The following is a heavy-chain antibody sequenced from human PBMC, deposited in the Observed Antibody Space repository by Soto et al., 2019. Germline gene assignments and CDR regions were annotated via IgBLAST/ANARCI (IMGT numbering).Heavy chain of an antibody. CDR1: GGSISSYY. V-gene: IGHV4-59*01. CDR3: ARGNWNDGQAY. Sequence: QSQTLSLTCTVSGGSISSYYWSWIRQPPGKGLEWIGYIYYSGSTNYNPSLKSRVTISVDTSKNQFSLKLSSVTAADTAVYYCARGNWNDGQAYWGQGTLVTVSS. J-gene: IGHJ4*02. CDR2: IYYSGST. D-gene: IGHD1-1*01.